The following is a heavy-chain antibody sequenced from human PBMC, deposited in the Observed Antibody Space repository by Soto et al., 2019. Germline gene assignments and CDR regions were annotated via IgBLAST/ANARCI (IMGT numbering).Heavy chain of an antibody. CDR2: IWYDGSNK. CDR1: GFTFSSYG. D-gene: IGHD5-12*01. Sequence: QVQLVESGGGVVQPGRSLRLSCAASGFTFSSYGMHWVRQAPGKGLEWVAVIWYDGSNKYYADSVKGRFTISSDNSKNTLYLQMNSLRAEDTAVYYCARELLSRDGYKGQDYWGQGTLVTVSS. CDR3: ARELLSRDGYKGQDY. V-gene: IGHV3-33*01. J-gene: IGHJ4*02.